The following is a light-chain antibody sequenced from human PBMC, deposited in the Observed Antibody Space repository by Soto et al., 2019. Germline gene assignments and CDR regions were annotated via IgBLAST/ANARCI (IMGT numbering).Light chain of an antibody. CDR2: RES. CDR3: LQYHTLWA. V-gene: IGKV3-15*01. Sequence: ILMTQSQATVSVSPGESATLSCRARQNIYYNFAWYQQRPGQAPRLLIYRESTRAPGVPARFSGSGSGTEFTLTISSLQPEDVTVYSCLQYHTLWAFGQGTQVEI. J-gene: IGKJ1*01. CDR1: QNIYYN.